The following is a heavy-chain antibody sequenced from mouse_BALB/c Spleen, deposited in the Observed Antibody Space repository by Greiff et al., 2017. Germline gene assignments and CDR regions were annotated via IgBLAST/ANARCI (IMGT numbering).Heavy chain of an antibody. Sequence: VHLVESGPGLVAPSQSLSITCTVSGFSLTGYGVNWVRQPPGKGLEWLGMIWGDGSTDYNSALKSRLSISKDNSKSQVFLKMNSLQTDDTARYHCARDRATMITTDAMDYWGQGTSVTVSS. CDR1: GFSLTGYG. V-gene: IGHV2-6-7*01. J-gene: IGHJ4*01. D-gene: IGHD2-4*01. CDR3: ARDRATMITTDAMDY. CDR2: IWGDGST.